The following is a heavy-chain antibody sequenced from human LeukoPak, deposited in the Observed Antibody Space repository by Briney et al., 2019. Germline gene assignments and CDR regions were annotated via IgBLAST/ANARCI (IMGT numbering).Heavy chain of an antibody. J-gene: IGHJ6*04. CDR1: GFTVSSNY. CDR2: IYSGGST. Sequence: GGSLRLTCAASGFTVSSNYMSWVRQAPGKGLEWVSVIYSGGSTYYADSVKGRFTISRDNSKNTLYLQMNSLRAEDTAVYYCAELGITMIGGVWGKGTTVTISS. CDR3: AELGITMIGGV. V-gene: IGHV3-53*01. D-gene: IGHD3-10*02.